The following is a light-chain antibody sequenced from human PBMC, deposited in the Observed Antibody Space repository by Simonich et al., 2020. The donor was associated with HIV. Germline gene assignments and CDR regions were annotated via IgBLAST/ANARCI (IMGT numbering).Light chain of an antibody. CDR1: QSVSSY. CDR3: QQYGSSWT. CDR2: GAS. J-gene: IGKJ1*01. V-gene: IGKV3-20*01. Sequence: TQSPSTLSASVGDRVTITCRASQSVSSYLAWYQQKPGQAPRLLIYGASSRATGIPDRFSGSGSGTDFTLTISRLEPEDFAVYYCQQYGSSWTFGQGTKVEIK.